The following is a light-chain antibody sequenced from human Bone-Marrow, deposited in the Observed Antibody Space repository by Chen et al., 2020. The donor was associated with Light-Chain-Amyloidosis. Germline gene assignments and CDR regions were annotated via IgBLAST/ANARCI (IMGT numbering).Light chain of an antibody. CDR2: SNN. J-gene: IGLJ1*01. CDR1: SSNLGAGYD. CDR3: QSYDSSLFYV. V-gene: IGLV1-40*01. Sequence: QSVLTQPPSVSGAPGQRVTISCTGSSSNLGAGYDVHWYQQLPGTAPKLLMYSNNNRPSGVPDRFSASKSGTSASLAITRLQTEDEADYFCQSYDSSLFYVFGTGTKVTVL.